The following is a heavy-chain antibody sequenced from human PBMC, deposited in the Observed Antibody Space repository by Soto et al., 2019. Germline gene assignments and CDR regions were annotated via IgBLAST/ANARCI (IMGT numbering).Heavy chain of an antibody. CDR1: GYTFTSYA. Sequence: VQLVQTGAEVKKPGASVKVSCKASGYTFTSYAMHWVRQAPGQWLEWMGWINAGNGNTKYSQKFQGRVTITRDTSASTAYMELSSLRSEDTAVYYCVSSYYDFWSDDYYYYYGMDVWGQGTTVTVSS. D-gene: IGHD3-3*01. CDR2: INAGNGNT. J-gene: IGHJ6*02. V-gene: IGHV1-3*01. CDR3: VSSYYDFWSDDYYYYYGMDV.